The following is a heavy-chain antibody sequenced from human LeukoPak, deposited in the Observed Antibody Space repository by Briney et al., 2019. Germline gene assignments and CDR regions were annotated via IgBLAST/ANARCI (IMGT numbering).Heavy chain of an antibody. V-gene: IGHV3-66*02. CDR1: GFTVSRNY. CDR2: IYSGGST. CDR3: ATGEPYYYYGMDV. Sequence: GGSLRLSCAASGFTVSRNYMSWVRQAPGKGLEWVSVIYSGGSTYYADSVKGRFTISRDNSKNTLYLQMNSLRAEDTAVYYCATGEPYYYYGMDVWGKGTTVTVSS. J-gene: IGHJ6*04.